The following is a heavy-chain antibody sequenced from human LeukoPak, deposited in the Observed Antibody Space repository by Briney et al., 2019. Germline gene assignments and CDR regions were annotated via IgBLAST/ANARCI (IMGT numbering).Heavy chain of an antibody. CDR1: GFTFSSYE. J-gene: IGHJ3*02. D-gene: IGHD2-15*01. CDR2: ISSSGSTI. Sequence: GGSLRLSCAASGFTFSSYEMNWVRQAPGKGLEWVSYISSSGSTIYYADSVKGRFTISRDNSKNTLYLQMNSLRAGDTAVYYCVRVSNKDSGAFGAFDIWGQGTMVTVSS. V-gene: IGHV3-48*03. CDR3: VRVSNKDSGAFGAFDI.